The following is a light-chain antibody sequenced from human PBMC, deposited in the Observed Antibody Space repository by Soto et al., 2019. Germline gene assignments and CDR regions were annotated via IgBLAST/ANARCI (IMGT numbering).Light chain of an antibody. V-gene: IGKV1-33*01. CDR3: QQYYRSSIT. CDR2: DAS. CDR1: HDISNY. Sequence: DIQMTQSPSTLSASVGDRVTITCQASHDISNYLNWYQQKPGQAPKLLIYDASNLETGVPSRFSGSGSGTDFTFTISSLQPEDFATYYCQQYYRSSITFGQGTRLEIK. J-gene: IGKJ5*01.